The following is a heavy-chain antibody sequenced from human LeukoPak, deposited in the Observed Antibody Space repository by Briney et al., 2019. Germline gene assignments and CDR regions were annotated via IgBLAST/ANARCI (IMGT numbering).Heavy chain of an antibody. Sequence: GGSLRLSCAASRFTFSNFWMNWVRQAPGQGLEWVATINLDGRDQYYVDSVKGRFTISRDNAKNSLYLQMNSLRAEDTAVYYWASLYGSGPNWFDPWGQGTLVTVSS. CDR2: INLDGRDQ. V-gene: IGHV3-7*01. J-gene: IGHJ5*02. D-gene: IGHD3-10*01. CDR1: RFTFSNFW. CDR3: ASLYGSGPNWFDP.